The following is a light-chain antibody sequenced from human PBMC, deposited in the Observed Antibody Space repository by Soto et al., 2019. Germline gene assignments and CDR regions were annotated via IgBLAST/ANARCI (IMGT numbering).Light chain of an antibody. CDR1: SSDLRDSDF. Sequence: QAVVTQPPSASGSPGQSVTISCTGTSSDLRDSDFISWYQLYPGKAPKLMIYEVTKRPSGVPDRFSGSKSVNMAYLTVSGLQAEDEAEYYCSSYADFNNVLFGGGTKVTVL. CDR3: SSYADFNNVL. V-gene: IGLV2-8*01. J-gene: IGLJ3*02. CDR2: EVT.